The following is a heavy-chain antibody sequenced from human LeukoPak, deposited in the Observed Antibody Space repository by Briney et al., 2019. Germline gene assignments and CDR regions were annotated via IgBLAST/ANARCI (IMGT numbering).Heavy chain of an antibody. J-gene: IGHJ4*02. D-gene: IGHD3-3*01. V-gene: IGHV4-38-2*02. Sequence: SETLSLTCTVSGYSLSSGYYWSWIRQPPGKGLEWIGEIYHSGSTNYNPSLKSRVTILVDKSKNQFSLKLNSVTAADTAVYYCARLSLKVLEWSPTKGKETHYFDYWGQGTLVTVSS. CDR2: IYHSGST. CDR1: GYSLSSGYY. CDR3: ARLSLKVLEWSPTKGKETHYFDY.